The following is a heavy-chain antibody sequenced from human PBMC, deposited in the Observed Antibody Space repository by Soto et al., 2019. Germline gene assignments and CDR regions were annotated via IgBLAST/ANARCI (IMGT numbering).Heavy chain of an antibody. Sequence: ASVKVSCKASGYTFPSYYIHWVRQAPGQGLEWVGLINPNSGNTAYAQKFQGRVTMTRNTSISTAYMELSSLRSEDTAVYYCARERGCSGGSCYFFDYWGQGTLVTVSS. J-gene: IGHJ4*02. CDR2: INPNSGNT. CDR1: GYTFPSYY. V-gene: IGHV1-8*02. CDR3: ARERGCSGGSCYFFDY. D-gene: IGHD2-15*01.